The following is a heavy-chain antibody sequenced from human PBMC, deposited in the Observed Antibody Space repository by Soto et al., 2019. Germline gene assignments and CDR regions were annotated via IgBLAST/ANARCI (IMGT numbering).Heavy chain of an antibody. CDR1: GYSFSSYG. CDR3: ARTVTIFGKVTRCDR. Sequence: ASVKVSSKACGYSFSSYGITWLRQAPGQGLEWMGWISAYNGNTNYAQNLQDRVTMTTDTSTSTAYMEVRRLRSDDTAVCYCARTVTIFGKVTRCDRLGQETLVTVYS. V-gene: IGHV1-18*01. CDR2: ISAYNGNT. D-gene: IGHD3-3*01. J-gene: IGHJ5*02.